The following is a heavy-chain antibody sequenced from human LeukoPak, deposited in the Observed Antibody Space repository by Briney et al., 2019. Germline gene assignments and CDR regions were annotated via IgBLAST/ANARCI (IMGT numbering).Heavy chain of an antibody. V-gene: IGHV3-23*01. CDR2: ISGSGGNT. D-gene: IGHD2-15*01. CDR3: AKGQGGYCSAGSCYADH. CDR1: GFTFSSYA. J-gene: IGHJ4*02. Sequence: GGSLRLSCAASGFTFSSYAMNWVHQTPGKGLEWVSAISGSGGNTYYADSVKGRFTISRDNSKNTLYLQMNGLRVEDTAVYYCAKGQGGYCSAGSCYADHWGQGTLVTVSS.